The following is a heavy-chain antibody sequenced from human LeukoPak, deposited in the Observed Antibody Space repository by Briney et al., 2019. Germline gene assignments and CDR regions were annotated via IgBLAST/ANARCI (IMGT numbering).Heavy chain of an antibody. Sequence: GGSLRLSCTASGFTFGDYAMSWVRQAPGKGLEWVGFIRSKAYGGTTEYAASVKGRFTISRDDSKSIAYLQMNSLKTEDTAVYYCTSLKTSGSHEPYAFDIWGQGTMVTVSS. CDR3: TSLKTSGSHEPYAFDI. J-gene: IGHJ3*02. CDR2: IRSKAYGGTT. D-gene: IGHD1-26*01. V-gene: IGHV3-49*04. CDR1: GFTFGDYA.